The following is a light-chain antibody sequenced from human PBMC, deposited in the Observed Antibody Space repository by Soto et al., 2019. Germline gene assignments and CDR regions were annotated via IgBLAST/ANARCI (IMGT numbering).Light chain of an antibody. CDR3: SSFTSSSTRV. J-gene: IGLJ1*01. V-gene: IGLV2-14*03. CDR1: SSVVGGYNY. CDR2: DVS. Sequence: QSALTQPASVSGSPGLSIAISCTGTSSVVGGYNYVSWYQQHPGKAPKLIIYDVSNRPSGVSNRFSGSKSGNTASLTISGLQAEDEADYYCSSFTSSSTRVFGPGTKVTVL.